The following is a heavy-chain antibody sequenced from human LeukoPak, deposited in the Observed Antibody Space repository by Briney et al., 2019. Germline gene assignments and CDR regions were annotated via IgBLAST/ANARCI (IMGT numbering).Heavy chain of an antibody. CDR1: GFTFSSYW. V-gene: IGHV3-7*01. CDR2: IKQDGSEK. CDR3: ARDGGWGPDKYCTNGVCFSY. Sequence: GRSLRLSCAASGFTFSSYWMSWVRQAPGKGLEWVANIKQDGSEKYYVDSVKGRFTISRDNAKNSLYLQMNSLRAEDTAVYYCARDGGWGPDKYCTNGVCFSYWGQGTLVTVSS. J-gene: IGHJ4*02. D-gene: IGHD2-8*01.